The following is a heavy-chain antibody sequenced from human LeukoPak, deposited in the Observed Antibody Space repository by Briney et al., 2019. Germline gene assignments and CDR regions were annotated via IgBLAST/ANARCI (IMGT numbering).Heavy chain of an antibody. CDR2: IYYSGST. CDR3: TRERRDGYKVYFDY. Sequence: APETLSLTCTVSGGSISSSSYYWGWIRQPPGKGLEWIGSIYYSGSTYYNPSLKSRVTISVDTSKNQFSLRLSSVTAADTAVYYCTRERRDGYKVYFDYWGQRTLVTVSS. CDR1: GGSISSSSYY. V-gene: IGHV4-39*07. J-gene: IGHJ4*02. D-gene: IGHD5-24*01.